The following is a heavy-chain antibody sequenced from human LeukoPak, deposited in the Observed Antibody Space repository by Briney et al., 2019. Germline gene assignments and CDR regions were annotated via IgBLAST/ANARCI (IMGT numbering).Heavy chain of an antibody. D-gene: IGHD2-8*01. CDR2: IKEDGSEK. CDR1: GFTFSDNW. V-gene: IGHV3-7*01. J-gene: IGHJ3*02. CDR3: AREQAAIMVYSNDAFDI. Sequence: PGGSLRLSCAVSGFTFSDNWMSWVRQAPGKGLEWVANIKEDGSEKNYVDSVKGRFTISRDNSKNTLYLQMNSLRAEDTAVYYCAREQAAIMVYSNDAFDIWGQGTMVTVSS.